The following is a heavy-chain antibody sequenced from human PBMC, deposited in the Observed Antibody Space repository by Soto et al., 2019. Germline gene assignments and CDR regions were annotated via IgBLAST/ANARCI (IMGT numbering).Heavy chain of an antibody. CDR1: GFTLKSYW. CDR2: INSDGSST. V-gene: IGHV3-74*01. D-gene: IGHD3-10*01. J-gene: IGHJ4*02. CDR3: ATSTHYGRCDY. Sequence: EVQLVESGGGLVQPGGSLRLSCAASGFTLKSYWMHWVRQAPGKGLVWVSRINSDGSSTNYADSVKGRFTISRDNAKNTLYLQMNRLRAEDTAVYYCATSTHYGRCDYWGQGTLVTVSS.